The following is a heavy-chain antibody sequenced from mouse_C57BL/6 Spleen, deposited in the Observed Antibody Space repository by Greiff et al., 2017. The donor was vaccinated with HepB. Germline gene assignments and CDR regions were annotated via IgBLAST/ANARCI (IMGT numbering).Heavy chain of an antibody. Sequence: QVQLQQPGAELVMPGASVKLSCKASGYTFTSYWMHWVKQRPGQGLEWIGEIDPSDSYTNYNQKFKGKSTLTVDKSSSTAYMQLSSLTSEDSAVYYCARVQAGAMDYWGQGTSVTVSS. D-gene: IGHD3-2*02. V-gene: IGHV1-69*01. CDR2: IDPSDSYT. J-gene: IGHJ4*01. CDR3: ARVQAGAMDY. CDR1: GYTFTSYW.